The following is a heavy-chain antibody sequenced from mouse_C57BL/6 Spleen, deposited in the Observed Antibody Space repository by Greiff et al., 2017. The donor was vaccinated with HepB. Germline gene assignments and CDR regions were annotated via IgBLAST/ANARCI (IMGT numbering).Heavy chain of an antibody. V-gene: IGHV5-9-1*02. J-gene: IGHJ1*03. CDR3: TRGGDWYWYFDV. D-gene: IGHD4-1*01. CDR2: ISSGGDYI. CDR1: GFTFSSYA. Sequence: DVQLQESGEGLVKPGGSLKLSCAASGFTFSSYAMSWVRQTPEKRLEWVAYISSGGDYIYYADTVKGRFTISRDNARNTLYLQMSSLKSEDTAMYYCTRGGDWYWYFDVWGTGTTVTVSS.